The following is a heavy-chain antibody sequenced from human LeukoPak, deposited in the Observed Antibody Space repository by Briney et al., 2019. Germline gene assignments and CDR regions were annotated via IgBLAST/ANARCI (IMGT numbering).Heavy chain of an antibody. CDR1: GYTFTGYY. Sequence: ASVKVSCKASGYTFTGYYMHWVRQAPGQGLEWMGWINPNSGGTNYAQKFQGRVTMTRDTSINTAYMELSSLGSDDTAVYYCARDQRMSTIGQDAFDIWGQGTMVTVSS. CDR3: ARDQRMSTIGQDAFDI. CDR2: INPNSGGT. V-gene: IGHV1-2*02. J-gene: IGHJ3*02. D-gene: IGHD5-24*01.